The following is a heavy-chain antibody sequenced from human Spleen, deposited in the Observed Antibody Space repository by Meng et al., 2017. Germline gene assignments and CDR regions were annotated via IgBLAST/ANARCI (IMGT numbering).Heavy chain of an antibody. J-gene: IGHJ3*02. CDR1: GYSFSSYG. D-gene: IGHD3-16*02. CDR2: ISGHNGIP. CDR3: ARAGGIMITFGGVIVMGTFDI. V-gene: IGHV1-18*01. Sequence: ASVKVSCKASGYSFSSYGITWVRQAPGQELQWMGWISGHNGIPNYALKLQGRVTMTTDTSTSTAYMELSRLRSDDTAVYYCARAGGIMITFGGVIVMGTFDIWGQGTMVTVSS.